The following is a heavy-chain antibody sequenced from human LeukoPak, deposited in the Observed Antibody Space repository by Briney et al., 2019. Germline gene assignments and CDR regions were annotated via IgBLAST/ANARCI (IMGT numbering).Heavy chain of an antibody. D-gene: IGHD4-17*01. CDR2: ISSGSTYT. V-gene: IGHV3-11*06. J-gene: IGHJ4*02. Sequence: GGSLRLSCEVSGFTFSDHYMSWIRQAPGKRLEWVSYISSGSTYTNYADSVEGRFTISRDNAKNSLYLQMNSLRDEDTAVYYCARDLDGGDPIDYWGQGTLVTVSS. CDR1: GFTFSDHY. CDR3: ARDLDGGDPIDY.